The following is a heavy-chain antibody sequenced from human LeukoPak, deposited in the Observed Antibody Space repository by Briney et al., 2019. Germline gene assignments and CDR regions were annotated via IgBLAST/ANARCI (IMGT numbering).Heavy chain of an antibody. D-gene: IGHD5-24*01. V-gene: IGHV1-46*01. CDR3: ARERQMATIPFDY. CDR2: INPNGGST. CDR1: GYTFTSYY. Sequence: ASVKVSCKASGYTFTSYYMHWVRQAPGQGLEWMGIINPNGGSTSYARKFQGRVTMTRDTSTSTVYMELSSLRSEDTAVYYCARERQMATIPFDYWGQGTLVTVSS. J-gene: IGHJ4*02.